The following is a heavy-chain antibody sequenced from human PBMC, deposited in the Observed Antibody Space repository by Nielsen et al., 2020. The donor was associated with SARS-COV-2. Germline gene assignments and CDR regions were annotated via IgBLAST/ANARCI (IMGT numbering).Heavy chain of an antibody. V-gene: IGHV1-69*13. D-gene: IGHD6-6*01. CDR1: GGTFSSYA. CDR3: ARGEIWAARPEDY. J-gene: IGHJ4*02. CDR2: IIPIFGTA. Sequence: SVKVSCKASGGTFSSYAISWVRQAPGQGLEWMGGIIPIFGTANYAQKFQGRVTITADESTSTAYMELSSLRSEDTAVYYCARGEIWAARPEDYWGQGTLVTVSS.